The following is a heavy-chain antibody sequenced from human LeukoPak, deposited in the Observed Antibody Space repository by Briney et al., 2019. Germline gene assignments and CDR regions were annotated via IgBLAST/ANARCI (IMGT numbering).Heavy chain of an antibody. Sequence: GGSLRLSCAASGFTFSSYSMNWVRQAPGKGLEWVSYISSSGSTIYYADSVKGRFTISRDNAKNSLYLQMNSLRAEDSAVYYCARFRFLEWFGGVWGKGTTVTVSS. V-gene: IGHV3-48*04. D-gene: IGHD3-3*01. CDR3: ARFRFLEWFGGV. CDR1: GFTFSSYS. J-gene: IGHJ6*04. CDR2: ISSSGSTI.